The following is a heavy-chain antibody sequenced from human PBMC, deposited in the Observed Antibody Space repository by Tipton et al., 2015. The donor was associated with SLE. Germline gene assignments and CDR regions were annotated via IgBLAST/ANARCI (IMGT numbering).Heavy chain of an antibody. D-gene: IGHD3-22*01. J-gene: IGHJ4*02. CDR1: GGSISSGDYY. Sequence: LRLSCTVSGGSISSGDYYWGWIRQPPGKGLEWIGSIYHSGSTYYNPSLKSRVTTSVDTSKNQFSLKLSSVTAADTAVYYCARDAYYYDSSGLDWGQGTLVTVSS. CDR3: ARDAYYYDSSGLD. V-gene: IGHV4-39*07. CDR2: IYHSGST.